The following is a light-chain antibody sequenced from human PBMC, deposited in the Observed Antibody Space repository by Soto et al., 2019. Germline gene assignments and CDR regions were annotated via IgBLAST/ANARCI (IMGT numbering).Light chain of an antibody. CDR3: QHYNSYSEA. Sequence: DIQLTHSPSLLSASIGGTVTINCRASHDISTFLAWYQQKHGKAPKLFIYEASTLQSGVPSRFSGSGSGTEFTLTISSLQPDDVATYYCQHYNSYSEAFGQGTKVDIK. CDR1: HDISTF. V-gene: IGKV1-9*01. CDR2: EAS. J-gene: IGKJ1*01.